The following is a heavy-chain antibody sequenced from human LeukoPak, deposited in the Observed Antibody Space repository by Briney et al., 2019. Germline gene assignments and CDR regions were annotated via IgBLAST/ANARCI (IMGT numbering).Heavy chain of an antibody. V-gene: IGHV3-23*01. J-gene: IGHJ4*02. Sequence: GGSLRLSCAASGFTFNYYAMSWVRQAPGKGLEWVSGISDNEGRTYYTDSVKGRFTISRDKTKNTVSLQMHNLRADDTAVYFCARHDSFIPYWGQGALVTVSS. D-gene: IGHD5-18*01. CDR2: ISDNEGRT. CDR3: ARHDSFIPY. CDR1: GFTFNYYA.